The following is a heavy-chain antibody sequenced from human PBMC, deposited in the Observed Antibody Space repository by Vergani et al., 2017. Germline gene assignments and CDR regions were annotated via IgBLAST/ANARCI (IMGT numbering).Heavy chain of an antibody. CDR2: IYYSGST. CDR3: ARHLGTWSGYYFPGGFDI. CDR1: GGSISSSSYY. Sequence: QLQLQVSGPGLVKPSETLSLTCTVSGGSISSSSYYWGWIRQPPGKGLEWIGSIYYSGSTYYNPSLKSRVTISVDTSNNQFSLNLSSVTAADTAVYYCARHLGTWSGYYFPGGFDIWGQGTMVTVSS. D-gene: IGHD3-3*01. J-gene: IGHJ3*02. V-gene: IGHV4-39*01.